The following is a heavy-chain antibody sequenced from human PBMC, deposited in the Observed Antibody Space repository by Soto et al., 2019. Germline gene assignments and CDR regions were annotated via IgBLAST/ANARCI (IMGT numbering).Heavy chain of an antibody. J-gene: IGHJ4*02. V-gene: IGHV1-46*03. CDR2: INLSGGST. D-gene: IGHD3-10*01. Sequence: GASVKVSCKASGYTFTSYYIHWVRQAPGQGLEWMGIINLSGGSTSYTKKFQGRVTLTRDTSTSTVYMELSSLRSEDTAIYYCTRQIYYGSVNYYYFDYWGQGTLVTVSS. CDR3: TRQIYYGSVNYYYFDY. CDR1: GYTFTSYY.